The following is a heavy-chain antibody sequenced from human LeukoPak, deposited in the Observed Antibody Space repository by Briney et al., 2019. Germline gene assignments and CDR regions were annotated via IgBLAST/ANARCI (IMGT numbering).Heavy chain of an antibody. D-gene: IGHD4/OR15-4a*01. J-gene: IGHJ6*02. CDR2: MNHTSGNV. CDR1: GNTFTSCD. V-gene: IGHV1-8*01. Sequence: GASVKVSCKASGNTFTSCDINWVRQATEQGLEWMGWMNHTSGNVGYAQNFQGRLTMTRNTPMSTAYMELSSLTSEDTAVYFCARVRSDYPGSGFPRNAMDVWGQGTTLTVSS. CDR3: ARVRSDYPGSGFPRNAMDV.